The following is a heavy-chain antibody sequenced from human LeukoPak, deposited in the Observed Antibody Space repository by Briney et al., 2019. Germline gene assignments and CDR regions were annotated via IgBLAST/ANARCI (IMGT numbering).Heavy chain of an antibody. CDR2: ISSSGSTI. Sequence: GASLRLSCAASGFTFSSYEMNWVRQAPGKGLEWVSYISSSGSTIYYADSVKGRFTISRDNAKNSLYLQMNSLRAEDTAVYYCARETMGYCSSTSCSLPQDYWGQGTLVTVSS. D-gene: IGHD2-2*01. CDR1: GFTFSSYE. CDR3: ARETMGYCSSTSCSLPQDY. V-gene: IGHV3-48*03. J-gene: IGHJ4*02.